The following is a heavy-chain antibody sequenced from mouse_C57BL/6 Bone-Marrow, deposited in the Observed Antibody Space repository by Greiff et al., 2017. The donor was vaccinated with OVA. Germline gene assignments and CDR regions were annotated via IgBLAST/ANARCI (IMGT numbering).Heavy chain of an antibody. J-gene: IGHJ4*01. Sequence: VQLQQSGPELVKPGASVKISCKASGYTFTDYYMNWVKQSPGKSLEWIGDINPNNGGTSYNQKFKGKATLTVDKSSSTAYMELRSLTSEDSAVYYCAREASIYYGNYDAMDYWGQGTSVTVSS. CDR1: GYTFTDYY. CDR3: AREASIYYGNYDAMDY. D-gene: IGHD2-1*01. V-gene: IGHV1-26*01. CDR2: INPNNGGT.